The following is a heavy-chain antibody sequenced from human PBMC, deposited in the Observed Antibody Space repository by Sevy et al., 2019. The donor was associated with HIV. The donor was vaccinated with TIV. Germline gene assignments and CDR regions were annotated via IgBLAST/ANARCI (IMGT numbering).Heavy chain of an antibody. CDR2: IYSGGTT. V-gene: IGHV3-53*01. CDR3: VREGSGWYSY. CDR1: GFTVSSNY. J-gene: IGHJ4*02. Sequence: GGSLRLSCAASGFTVSSNYMRWVRQAPGKGLEWVSLIYSGGTTYYADSVKGRFTVSRDSSKNTLYLQMNSLRAEDTAMYYCVREGSGWYSYWGQGTLVTVSS. D-gene: IGHD6-19*01.